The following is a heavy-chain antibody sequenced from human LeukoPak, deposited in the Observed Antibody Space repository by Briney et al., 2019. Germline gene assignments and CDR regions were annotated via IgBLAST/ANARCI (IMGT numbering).Heavy chain of an antibody. Sequence: GGSLRLSCAASEFTFRDYSMNWVRQAPGKGLEWVSYIRTVSSSIYYADSVKGRFTISRDNAKNSMHLQMNSLRPEDTAVYYCARLGAWFDPWGQGTLVTVSS. V-gene: IGHV3-48*01. CDR1: EFTFRDYS. CDR2: IRTVSSSI. CDR3: ARLGAWFDP. J-gene: IGHJ5*02. D-gene: IGHD3-10*01.